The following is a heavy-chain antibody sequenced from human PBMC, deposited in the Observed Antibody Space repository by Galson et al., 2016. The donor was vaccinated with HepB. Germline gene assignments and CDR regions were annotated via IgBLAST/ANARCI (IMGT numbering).Heavy chain of an antibody. Sequence: SETLSLTCSVSGAPVSSNTFYWSWVRQSPGKGLEWIGYFFTPVSVYYHPSLKSRATISLDTSNNLFSLEIKSMTAADTAVYYCARGGAREVGYCGSNSCYNFFDHWGQGALVTVSS. V-gene: IGHV4-39*07. CDR2: FFTPVSV. J-gene: IGHJ4*02. CDR3: ARGGAREVGYCGSNSCYNFFDH. CDR1: GAPVSSNTFY. D-gene: IGHD2-2*02.